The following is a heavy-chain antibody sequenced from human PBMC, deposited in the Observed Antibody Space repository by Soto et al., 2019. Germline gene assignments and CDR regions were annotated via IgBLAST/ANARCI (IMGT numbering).Heavy chain of an antibody. Sequence: APPGLKVSRYPMRWVRQAPGKGLEWVSAISGSGGSTYYADSVKGRFTITRDTSASTAYMELSSLRSEDTAVYYCARDLAVDVWGQGATVTVSS. CDR1: GLKVSRYP. CDR3: ARDLAVDV. CDR2: ISGSGGST. V-gene: IGHV3-23*01. J-gene: IGHJ6*02. D-gene: IGHD6-19*01.